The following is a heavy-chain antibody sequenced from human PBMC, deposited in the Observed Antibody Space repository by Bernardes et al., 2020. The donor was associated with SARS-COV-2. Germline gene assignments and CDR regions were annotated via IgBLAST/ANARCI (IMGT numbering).Heavy chain of an antibody. CDR2: IYYSGST. CDR1: GGSTSSSDYY. J-gene: IGHJ4*02. CDR3: VRSPLTEKMGPTYFDY. Sequence: SETLSLTCAVSGGSTSSSDYYWGWLRQPPGKGLEWIGSIYYSGSTYYNPSLKSRVTIFVDTSKNQISLQLSSVTAADTAVYFCVRSPLTEKMGPTYFDYWGQGTLFPVSS. V-gene: IGHV4-39*01. D-gene: IGHD1-26*01.